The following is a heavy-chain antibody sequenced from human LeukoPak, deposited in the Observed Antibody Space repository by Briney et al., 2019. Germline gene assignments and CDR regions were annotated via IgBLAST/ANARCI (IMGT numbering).Heavy chain of an antibody. Sequence: PSETLSLTCAVYGGSFSGYYWSWIRQPPGKGLEWIGEINHSGSTNYNPSLKSRVTISVDTSKNQFSLKLSSVTAADTAVYYCARLTTLVPDYWGQGTLVTVSS. CDR2: INHSGST. J-gene: IGHJ4*02. CDR3: ARLTTLVPDY. D-gene: IGHD3-10*01. V-gene: IGHV4-34*01. CDR1: GGSFSGYY.